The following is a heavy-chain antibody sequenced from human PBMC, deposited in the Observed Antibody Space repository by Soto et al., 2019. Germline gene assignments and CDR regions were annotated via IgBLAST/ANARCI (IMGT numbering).Heavy chain of an antibody. CDR2: IYPCDSDT. V-gene: IGHV5-51*01. J-gene: IGHJ4*01. D-gene: IGHD3-10*01. CDR1: GYSFTTYW. CDR3: ARNSTSAPKDY. Sequence: GESLKISCKGSGYSFTTYWIAWVRQMPGKGLEWVGIIYPCDSDTRYSPSFEGHVTISVDKSISTAFLQWKSLNASDNAIYYCARNSTSAPKDYWGPGTLVTVSS.